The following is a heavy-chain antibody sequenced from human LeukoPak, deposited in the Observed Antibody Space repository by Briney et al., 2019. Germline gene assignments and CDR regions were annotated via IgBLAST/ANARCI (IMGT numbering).Heavy chain of an antibody. V-gene: IGHV1-2*02. J-gene: IGHJ4*02. CDR2: INPNSGGT. Sequence: ASVKVSCKASGYTFTGYYMHWVRQAPGQGLEWMGWINPNSGGTNYAQKFQGRVTMARGTSISTAYMELSRLRSDDTAVYYCARAGVRSGWYVNWGQGTLVTVSS. CDR3: ARAGVRSGWYVN. D-gene: IGHD6-19*01. CDR1: GYTFTGYY.